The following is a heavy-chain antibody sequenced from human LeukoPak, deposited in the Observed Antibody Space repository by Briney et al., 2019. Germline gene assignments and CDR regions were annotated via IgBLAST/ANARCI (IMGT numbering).Heavy chain of an antibody. D-gene: IGHD6-13*01. CDR3: ARAKRSSSRSLDY. CDR1: GFTFSSYG. CDR2: IWYDGSNK. V-gene: IGHV3-33*01. Sequence: GGSLRLSCAASGFTFSSYGMHWVRQAPGKGLEWVAVIWYDGSNKYYADSVKGRFTISRDNSKNTLYLQMNSLRAEDTAVYYCARAKRSSSRSLDYWGQGTLVTVSS. J-gene: IGHJ4*02.